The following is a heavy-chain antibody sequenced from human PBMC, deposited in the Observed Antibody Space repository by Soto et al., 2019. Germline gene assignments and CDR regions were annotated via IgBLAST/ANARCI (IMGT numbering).Heavy chain of an antibody. D-gene: IGHD2-15*01. J-gene: IGHJ6*02. CDR3: ARAGCDGGSCYTLVGLRYGMDV. Sequence: QVQLVESGGGVVQPGRSQRLSCAASGFTFSSYAMYWVRQAPGKGLEWVAVISYDGNNKYYADSVKGRFTISRDNSKNTLYLQMNSLRAEDTAVYYCARAGCDGGSCYTLVGLRYGMDVWDQGTTVTVSS. V-gene: IGHV3-30-3*01. CDR1: GFTFSSYA. CDR2: ISYDGNNK.